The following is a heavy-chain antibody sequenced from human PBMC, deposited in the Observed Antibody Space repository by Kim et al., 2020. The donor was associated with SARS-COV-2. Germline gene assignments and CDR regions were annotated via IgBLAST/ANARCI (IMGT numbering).Heavy chain of an antibody. Sequence: SETLSLTCTVSGGSVSSGSYYWSWIRQPPGKGLEWIGYIYYSGSTNYNPSLKSRVTISVDTSKNQFSLKLSSVTAAGTAVYYCARGRVGDIDYWGQGTLVTVSS. D-gene: IGHD2-21*02. V-gene: IGHV4-61*01. CDR2: IYYSGST. CDR1: GGSVSSGSYY. CDR3: ARGRVGDIDY. J-gene: IGHJ4*02.